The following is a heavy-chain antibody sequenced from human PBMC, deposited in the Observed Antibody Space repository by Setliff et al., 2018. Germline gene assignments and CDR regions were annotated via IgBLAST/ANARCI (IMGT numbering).Heavy chain of an antibody. D-gene: IGHD3-22*01. V-gene: IGHV1-18*01. CDR1: GYIFNSYG. J-gene: IGHJ4*02. CDR3: ARGRDPAYYYDSGGYYWDY. Sequence: ASVKVSCKASGYIFNSYGIAWVRQAPRQGLEWMGWISPYNGKTNHAQNLQGRVAMTTDTSTSTAYMELRSLRSDDTAVYYCARGRDPAYYYDSGGYYWDYWGQGTLVTVSS. CDR2: ISPYNGKT.